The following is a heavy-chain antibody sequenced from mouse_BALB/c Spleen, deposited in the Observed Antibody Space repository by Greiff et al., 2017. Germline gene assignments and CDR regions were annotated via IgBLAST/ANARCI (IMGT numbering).Heavy chain of an antibody. D-gene: IGHD2-1*01. CDR1: GFTFSSYT. J-gene: IGHJ2*01. Sequence: EVQLQESGGGLVQPGGSLKLSCAASGFTFSSYTMSWVRQTPEKRLEWVAYISNGGGSTYYPDTVKGRFTISRDNAKNTLYLQMSSLKSEDTAMYYCARHYGNYFDYWGQGTTLTVSS. CDR2: ISNGGGST. CDR3: ARHYGNYFDY. V-gene: IGHV5-12-2*01.